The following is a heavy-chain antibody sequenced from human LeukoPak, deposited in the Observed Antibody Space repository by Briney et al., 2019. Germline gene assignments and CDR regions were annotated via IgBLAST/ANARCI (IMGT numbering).Heavy chain of an antibody. D-gene: IGHD6-13*01. CDR3: AGPGIAAAGYFDY. CDR1: GFTFSSYA. Sequence: GGSLRLSCAASGFTFSSYAMHWVRQAPGKGLEWVAVISYDGSNKYYADSVKGRFTISRDNSKNTLYLQMNSLRAEDTAVYYCAGPGIAAAGYFDYWGQGTLVTVSS. V-gene: IGHV3-30*04. CDR2: ISYDGSNK. J-gene: IGHJ4*02.